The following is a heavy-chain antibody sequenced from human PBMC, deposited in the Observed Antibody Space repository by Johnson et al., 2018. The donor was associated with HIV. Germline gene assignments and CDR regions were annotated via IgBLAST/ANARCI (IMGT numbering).Heavy chain of an antibody. CDR1: GFTFSNYG. V-gene: IGHV3-33*03. D-gene: IGHD6-13*01. Sequence: VQLVESGGGVVQPGRSLRLSCAESGFTFSNYGMHWVRQAPGKGLEWVAGTGFDGSKKYYSDSVRGRFIISRDNSKNTLYLQMNSLRAEDTALYDCAKVAVATAAGGVPLDIWGPGTMVTVSA. CDR2: TGFDGSKK. CDR3: AKVAVATAAGGVPLDI. J-gene: IGHJ3*02.